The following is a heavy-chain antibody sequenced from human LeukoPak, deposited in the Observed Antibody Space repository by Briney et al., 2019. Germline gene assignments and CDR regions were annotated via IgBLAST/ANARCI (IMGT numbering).Heavy chain of an antibody. Sequence: GGSLRLSCAASGFTVSSIYMSWVRQSPGKGLEWVSVIYSGGCTYYADSVKGRFTISRDNSKNTLYLQMNSLRAEDTALYYCTRARYYSHTSGFDYWGQGTLVTVSS. J-gene: IGHJ4*02. CDR2: IYSGGCT. CDR3: TRARYYSHTSGFDY. V-gene: IGHV3-53*03. D-gene: IGHD3-22*01. CDR1: GFTVSSIY.